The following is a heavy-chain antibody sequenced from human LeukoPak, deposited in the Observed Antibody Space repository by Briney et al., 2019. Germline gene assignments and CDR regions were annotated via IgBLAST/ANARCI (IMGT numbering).Heavy chain of an antibody. V-gene: IGHV4-34*01. Sequence: SETLSLTCAVYGGSFSGYYWSWIRQPPGKGLEWIGEINHSGSTNYNPSLKSRVTISVDTSKNQFSLKLSSVTAADTAVYYCARGGPNIRELTPWGQGTLVTVSS. CDR1: GGSFSGYY. D-gene: IGHD1-26*01. CDR2: INHSGST. CDR3: ARGGPNIRELTP. J-gene: IGHJ5*02.